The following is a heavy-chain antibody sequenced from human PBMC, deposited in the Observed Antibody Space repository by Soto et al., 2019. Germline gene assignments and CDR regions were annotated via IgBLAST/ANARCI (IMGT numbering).Heavy chain of an antibody. CDR1: GYTFTNYG. CDR3: ARERQYEPLLY. V-gene: IGHV1-18*01. Sequence: QVQLVQSGVEVKKPGASVKVSCQASGYTFTNYGITWLRQAPGQGLEWMGWVSAYNRNTNYAQRFQDRVTMTTDTSTRKAYMELRNLKSDDTAIYFCARERQYEPLLYWGQGTLVTVSS. D-gene: IGHD2-2*01. CDR2: VSAYNRNT. J-gene: IGHJ4*02.